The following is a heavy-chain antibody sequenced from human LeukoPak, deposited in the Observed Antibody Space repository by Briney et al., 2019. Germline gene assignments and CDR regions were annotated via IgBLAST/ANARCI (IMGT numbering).Heavy chain of an antibody. CDR3: ARDVPPASDAFDI. CDR1: GYIFSSHY. D-gene: IGHD2-2*01. J-gene: IGHJ3*02. CDR2: IYTGDRT. V-gene: IGHV3-66*01. Sequence: GGSLRLSCAASGYIFSSHYMNWVRLAPGKGLEWVSVIYTGDRTYYADSVKGRFIISRDNSKNTVSLQMNSLRAEDTAVHYCARDVPPASDAFDIWGQGTMVTVSS.